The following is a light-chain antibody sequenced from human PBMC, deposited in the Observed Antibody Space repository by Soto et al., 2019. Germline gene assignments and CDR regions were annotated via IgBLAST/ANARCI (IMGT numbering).Light chain of an antibody. J-gene: IGKJ3*01. V-gene: IGKV1-39*01. CDR1: QSVSNY. CDR2: AAS. Sequence: DIQMTQSPSSLSASVGDRVTITCRASQSVSNYLNWYQQKPGKAPTFLIYAASTLQSGVPSRISGSGSGTDFTLTISSLQPEDFATYYCQQDLRPPLTFGPGTNVDIK. CDR3: QQDLRPPLT.